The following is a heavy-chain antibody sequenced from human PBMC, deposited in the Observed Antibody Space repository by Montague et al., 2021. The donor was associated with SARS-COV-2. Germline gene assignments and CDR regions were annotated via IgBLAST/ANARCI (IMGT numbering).Heavy chain of an antibody. V-gene: IGHV3-48*03. CDR1: GFDFFNFD. CDR3: ATNKYCTLHDCLHGRHYFDH. CDR2: IGSSGATI. J-gene: IGHJ4*02. D-gene: IGHD2-8*01. Sequence: SCAASGFDFFNFDMAWVRQAAGRGLEWISDIGSSGATILYADSLKGRFTISRDNIQKSLYLQMNSLRAEDTAVYYCATNKYCTLHDCLHGRHYFDHWGQGTLVTVSS.